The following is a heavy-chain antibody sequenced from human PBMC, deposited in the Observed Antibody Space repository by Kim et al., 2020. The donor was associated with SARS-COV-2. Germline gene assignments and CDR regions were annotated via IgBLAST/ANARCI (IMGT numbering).Heavy chain of an antibody. J-gene: IGHJ4*02. Sequence: GGSLRLSCAASGFTFSSYGMHWVRQAPGKGLEWVAVIWYDGSNKYYADSVKGRFTISRDNSKNTLYLQMNSLRAEDTAVYYCARDRGTVRGVMGITSYYFDYWGQGTLVTVSS. CDR3: ARDRGTVRGVMGITSYYFDY. V-gene: IGHV3-33*01. CDR1: GFTFSSYG. D-gene: IGHD3-10*01. CDR2: IWYDGSNK.